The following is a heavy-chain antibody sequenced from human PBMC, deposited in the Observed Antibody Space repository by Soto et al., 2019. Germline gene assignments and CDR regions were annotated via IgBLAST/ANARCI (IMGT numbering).Heavy chain of an antibody. CDR2: IGTAGDT. CDR1: GFTFSSYD. Sequence: GGSLRLSCAASGFTFSSYDMHWVRQATGKGLEWVSAIGTAGDTYYPGSVKGRFTISRENAKNSLYLQMNSLRAEDTAVYYCARDRPEDYYYYGMDVWGQGTTVTVSS. J-gene: IGHJ6*02. CDR3: ARDRPEDYYYYGMDV. V-gene: IGHV3-13*01.